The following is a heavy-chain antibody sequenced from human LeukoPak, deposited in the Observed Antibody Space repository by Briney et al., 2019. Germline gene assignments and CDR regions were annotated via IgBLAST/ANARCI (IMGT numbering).Heavy chain of an antibody. CDR3: ARDRSGITIFGVVIDPNWFDP. CDR2: INPNSGGT. D-gene: IGHD3-3*01. J-gene: IGHJ5*02. V-gene: IGHV1-2*02. CDR1: GYTFTGYY. Sequence: SVQVSCKASGYTFTGYYMHWVRQAPGQGLEWMGWINPNSGGTNYAQKFQGRVTMTRDTSISTAYMELSRLRSDDTAVYYCARDRSGITIFGVVIDPNWFDPWGQGTLVTVSS.